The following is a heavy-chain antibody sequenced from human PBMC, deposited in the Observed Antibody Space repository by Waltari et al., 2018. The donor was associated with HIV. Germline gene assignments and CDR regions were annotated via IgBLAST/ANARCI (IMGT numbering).Heavy chain of an antibody. CDR1: AGSFTVHS. J-gene: IGHJ2*01. Sequence: QVDLQQWGTGLLKPSETLHRTCAVYAGSFTVHSWSSIRETPGEGLQWIGEMNDGGKSNYNPTLKSRAVMTIDPSKKQFSLKLKSVTAADTGVYYCARGPRPSTVTAPGWYFDLWGRGTLVTVSS. D-gene: IGHD2-21*02. CDR2: MNDGGKS. V-gene: IGHV4-34*02. CDR3: ARGPRPSTVTAPGWYFDL.